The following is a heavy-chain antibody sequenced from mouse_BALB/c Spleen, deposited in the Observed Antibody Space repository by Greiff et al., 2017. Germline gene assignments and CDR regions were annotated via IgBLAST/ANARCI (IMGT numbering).Heavy chain of an antibody. Sequence: EVQRVESGGGLVQPGGSMKLSCVASGFTFSNYWMNWVRQSPEKGLEWVAEIRLKSNNYATHYAESVKGRFTISRDDSKSSVYLQMNNLRAEDTGIYYCTRDYYKAMDYWGQGTSVTVSS. CDR3: TRDYYKAMDY. D-gene: IGHD2-12*01. V-gene: IGHV6-6*02. CDR1: GFTFSNYW. J-gene: IGHJ4*01. CDR2: IRLKSNNYAT.